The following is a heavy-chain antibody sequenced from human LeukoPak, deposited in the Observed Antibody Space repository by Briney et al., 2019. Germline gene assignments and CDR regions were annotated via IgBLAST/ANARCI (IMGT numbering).Heavy chain of an antibody. V-gene: IGHV1-8*01. Sequence: ASVKVSCKASGYTFTSYDINWVRQATGQGLEWMGWINPNSGNTGYAQKFQGRVTMTEDTSTDTAYMELSSLRSEDTAVYYCARLFWSGQNANFDYWGQGTLVTVSS. CDR1: GYTFTSYD. CDR3: ARLFWSGQNANFDY. D-gene: IGHD3-3*01. CDR2: INPNSGNT. J-gene: IGHJ4*02.